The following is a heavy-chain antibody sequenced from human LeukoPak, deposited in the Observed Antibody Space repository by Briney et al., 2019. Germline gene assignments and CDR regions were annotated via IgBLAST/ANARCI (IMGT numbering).Heavy chain of an antibody. Sequence: PGGSLRLSCAASGFTFSSYAMSWVRQAPGKGLEWVPAISCSGGSTYYADSVKGRFTISRDNSKNTLYLQMNSLRAEDTAVYYCAKGEYYYDSSGHFDYWGQGTLVTVSS. CDR2: ISCSGGST. CDR3: AKGEYYYDSSGHFDY. D-gene: IGHD3-22*01. J-gene: IGHJ4*02. CDR1: GFTFSSYA. V-gene: IGHV3-23*01.